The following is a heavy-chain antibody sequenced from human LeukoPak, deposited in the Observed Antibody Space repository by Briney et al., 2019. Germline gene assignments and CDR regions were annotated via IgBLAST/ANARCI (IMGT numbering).Heavy chain of an antibody. Sequence: KSSETLSLTCTVSGGSISSGSYYWGWIRQPPGKGLEWIGSIYHSGSTYYNPSLKSRVTISVDTSKNQFSLKLSSVTAADTAVYYCARGGGYNPLDYWGQGTLVTVSS. CDR1: GGSISSGSYY. CDR3: ARGGGYNPLDY. D-gene: IGHD5-24*01. V-gene: IGHV4-39*07. J-gene: IGHJ4*02. CDR2: IYHSGST.